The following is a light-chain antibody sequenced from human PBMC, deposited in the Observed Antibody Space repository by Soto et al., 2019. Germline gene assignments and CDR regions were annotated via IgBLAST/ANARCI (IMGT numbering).Light chain of an antibody. J-gene: IGKJ3*01. Sequence: EIVLTQSPGTLSLSPGERATLSCRASQSFSSEYLAWYQQKPGQAPSLLIYGASSRATGIPDRFIGSGSGTDFTLTTTTLEPEDFAVDDCQQYGSSAFTFGPGAKVEIK. CDR1: QSFSSEY. CDR3: QQYGSSAFT. V-gene: IGKV3-20*01. CDR2: GAS.